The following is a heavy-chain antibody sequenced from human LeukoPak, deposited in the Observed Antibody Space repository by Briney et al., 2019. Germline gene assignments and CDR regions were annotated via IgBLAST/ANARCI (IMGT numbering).Heavy chain of an antibody. CDR2: ISASGGST. J-gene: IGHJ4*02. Sequence: GGSLRLSCAASGFTFSSSAMSWVRQVPGKGLEWVSGISASGGSTYYADSVRGRFTISRDNSKNTLYVQMNSLRDEDTAVYYCARGAAGLNFDYWGQGTLVTVSS. CDR1: GFTFSSSA. D-gene: IGHD6-13*01. V-gene: IGHV3-23*01. CDR3: ARGAAGLNFDY.